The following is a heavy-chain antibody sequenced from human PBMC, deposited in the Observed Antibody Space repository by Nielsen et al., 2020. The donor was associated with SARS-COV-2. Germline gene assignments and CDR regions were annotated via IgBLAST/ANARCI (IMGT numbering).Heavy chain of an antibody. CDR2: ITGSGIST. D-gene: IGHD6-19*01. Sequence: GESLKISCAASGFTFSSYAMSWVRQAPGKGLEWVSGITGSGISTYYVDSVKGRFIISRDNSKNTLDLEMNSLRAEDTAVYYCAKLWGQWLVEHFAYWGQGTLVTVSS. CDR1: GFTFSSYA. V-gene: IGHV3-23*01. CDR3: AKLWGQWLVEHFAY. J-gene: IGHJ4*02.